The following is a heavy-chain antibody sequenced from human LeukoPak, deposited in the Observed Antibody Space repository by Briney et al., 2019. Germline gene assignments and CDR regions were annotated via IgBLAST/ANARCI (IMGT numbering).Heavy chain of an antibody. V-gene: IGHV4-34*01. CDR1: GGSFSGYY. Sequence: PSETLSLTCAVYGGSFSGYYWSWIRQPPGKGLEWIGEINHSGSTNYNPSLKSRVTISVDTSENQFSLKLSSVTAADTAVYYCARFSSVDTAMVYWGQGTLVTVSS. J-gene: IGHJ4*02. D-gene: IGHD5-18*01. CDR3: ARFSSVDTAMVY. CDR2: INHSGST.